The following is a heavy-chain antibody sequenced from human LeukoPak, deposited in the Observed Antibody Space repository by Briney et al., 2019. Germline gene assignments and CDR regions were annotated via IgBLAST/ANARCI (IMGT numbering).Heavy chain of an antibody. V-gene: IGHV4-39*07. CDR2: INHSGST. Sequence: PSETLSLTCTVSGGSISSGSYYWSWIRQPPGKGLEWIGEINHSGSTNYNPSLKSRVTISVDTSKNQFSLKLSSVTAADTAVYYCARGRKVGARGPTYFDYWGQGTLVTVSS. D-gene: IGHD1-26*01. CDR3: ARGRKVGARGPTYFDY. CDR1: GGSISSGSYY. J-gene: IGHJ4*02.